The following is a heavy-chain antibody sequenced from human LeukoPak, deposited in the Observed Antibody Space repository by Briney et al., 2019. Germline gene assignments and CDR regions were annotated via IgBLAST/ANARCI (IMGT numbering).Heavy chain of an antibody. CDR2: IVAMFSRR. CDR3: ALSPSGSYLGGVDY. D-gene: IGHD1-26*01. J-gene: IGHJ4*02. V-gene: IGHV1-69*06. Sequence: SVNVSSTASGGSFSSYAINWVGQAPGQGGEGMGGIVAMFSRREYTKKVQGRVAITAETTTTKVFMEMSRLRCADRAVYYCALSPSGSYLGGVDYWGQGTLVTVSS. CDR1: GGSFSSYA.